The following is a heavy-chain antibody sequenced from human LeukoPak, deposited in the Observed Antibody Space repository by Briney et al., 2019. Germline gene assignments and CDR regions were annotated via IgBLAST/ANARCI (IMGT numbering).Heavy chain of an antibody. V-gene: IGHV3-30*02. J-gene: IGHJ4*02. CDR2: IRYDGSNK. Sequence: PGGSLRLSCAASGFPFSGSGMHWVRQAPGKGLEWVTFIRYDGSNKYYTDSVKGRFTISRDNSKNTLYLQMDSLRAEDTAVYYCARDYDFWSGYYSPTRGYFGYWGQGTLVTVSS. D-gene: IGHD3-3*01. CDR1: GFPFSGSG. CDR3: ARDYDFWSGYYSPTRGYFGY.